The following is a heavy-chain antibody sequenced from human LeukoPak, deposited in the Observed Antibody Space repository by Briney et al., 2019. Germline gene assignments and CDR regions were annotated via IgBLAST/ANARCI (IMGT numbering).Heavy chain of an antibody. CDR3: ARVRAAIAVAAVAY. CDR2: IKQDGSEK. D-gene: IGHD6-19*01. Sequence: PGGSLRLSCAASGFTLSSYWMSWVRQAPGKGLEWVANIKQDGSEKYYVDSVKGRFTISRDNAKNSLYLQMNSLRAEDTAVYYCARVRAAIAVAAVAYGGEGTRVPVPP. J-gene: IGHJ4*02. V-gene: IGHV3-7*03. CDR1: GFTLSSYW.